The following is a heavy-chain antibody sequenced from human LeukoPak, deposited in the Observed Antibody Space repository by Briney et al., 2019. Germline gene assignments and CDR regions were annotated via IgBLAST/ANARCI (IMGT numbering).Heavy chain of an antibody. V-gene: IGHV3-23*01. CDR1: GFTFSTYA. CDR2: ISGRGDST. J-gene: IGHJ4*02. Sequence: GGSLRLSCAASGFTFSTYAMSWVRQAPGKGLEWVSAISGRGDSTYYADSVKGRFTISRDYSKNTLYLQMNSLRAEDTAVYYCAKMDQWWSAVPDYWGQGTLVTVSS. CDR3: AKMDQWWSAVPDY. D-gene: IGHD2-15*01.